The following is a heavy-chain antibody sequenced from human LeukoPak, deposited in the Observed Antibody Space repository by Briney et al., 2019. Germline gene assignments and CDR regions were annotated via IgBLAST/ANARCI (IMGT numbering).Heavy chain of an antibody. CDR1: GFTFSTYA. D-gene: IGHD2-2*02. CDR2: ISGSGAST. Sequence: GGSLRLSCAASGFTFSTYAMTWVRQAPGKGLEWVSAISGSGASTYYADSVKGRFTISRDNSKNTLYLQMNSLRAEDTAVYYCAKLPSYQPLLYPNYWGQGTLVTVSS. CDR3: AKLPSYQPLLYPNY. J-gene: IGHJ4*02. V-gene: IGHV3-23*01.